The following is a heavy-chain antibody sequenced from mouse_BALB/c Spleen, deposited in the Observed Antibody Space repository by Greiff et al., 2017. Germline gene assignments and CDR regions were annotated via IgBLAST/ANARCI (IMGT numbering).Heavy chain of an antibody. J-gene: IGHJ4*01. CDR3: ARPGTTGAMDY. Sequence: DVQLVESGGGLVQPGGSLKLSCAASGFTFSSYTMSWVRQTPEKRLEWVAYISNGGGSTYYPDTVKGRFTISRDNAKNTLYLQMSSLKSEDTAMYYCARPGTTGAMDYWGQGTSVTVSS. CDR1: GFTFSSYT. D-gene: IGHD1-1*01. CDR2: ISNGGGST. V-gene: IGHV5-12-2*01.